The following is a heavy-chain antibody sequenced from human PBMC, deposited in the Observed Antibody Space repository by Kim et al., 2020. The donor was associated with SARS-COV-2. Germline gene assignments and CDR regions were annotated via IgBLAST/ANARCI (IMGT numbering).Heavy chain of an antibody. V-gene: IGHV3-23*01. CDR3: AKDLIAFSNTVELGIAFDD. CDR1: GFTFSSYA. D-gene: IGHD6-13*01. Sequence: GGSLRLSCAASGFTFSSYAMSWVRQAPGKGLEWVSAISGSGGSTTYADSVKGRFTISRDNSKKKLYLKMNSLRVEDTAVYYCAKDLIAFSNTVELGIAFDDWGQGTLVTVSS. J-gene: IGHJ4*02. CDR2: ISGSGGST.